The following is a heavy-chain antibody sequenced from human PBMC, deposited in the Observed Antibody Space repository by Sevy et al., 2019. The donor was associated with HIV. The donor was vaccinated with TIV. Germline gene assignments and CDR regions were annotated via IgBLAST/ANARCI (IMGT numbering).Heavy chain of an antibody. CDR1: GGSISSSSYY. Sequence: SETLSLTCTVSGGSISSSSYYWGWIRQPPGKGLEWIGSIYYSGNTYYNPSLRSRVTISVDSSKNQFSLKLSSVTAADTAVYYCARPTSYMIILGDFDYWGLGTLVTVSS. D-gene: IGHD3-22*01. V-gene: IGHV4-39*01. CDR3: ARPTSYMIILGDFDY. J-gene: IGHJ4*02. CDR2: IYYSGNT.